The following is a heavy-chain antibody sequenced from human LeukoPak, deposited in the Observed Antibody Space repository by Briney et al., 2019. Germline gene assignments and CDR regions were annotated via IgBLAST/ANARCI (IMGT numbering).Heavy chain of an antibody. V-gene: IGHV1-2*02. CDR1: GYTFTGYY. CDR2: INPNSGGT. CDR3: ARNIWFGESADAFDI. J-gene: IGHJ3*02. Sequence: ASVKVSCKASGYTFTGYYIHWVRQAPGQGLEWMGWINPNSGGTNYAQKFQGRVTMTRDKSIRTAYMELSRLTSDDTAVYYCARNIWFGESADAFDIWGQGTMVTVSS. D-gene: IGHD3-10*01.